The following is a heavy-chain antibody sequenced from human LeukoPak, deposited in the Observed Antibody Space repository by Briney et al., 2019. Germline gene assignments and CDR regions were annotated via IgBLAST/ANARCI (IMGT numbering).Heavy chain of an antibody. D-gene: IGHD1-7*01. CDR1: GGSISSSSYY. Sequence: SETLSLTCTVSGGSISSSSYYWGWIRQPPGKGLEWIGSIYYSGSTYYNPSLKSRVTISVDTSKNQFSLKLSSVTAADTAVYYCARTTYNWNYGLSDYWGQGTLVTVSS. CDR3: ARTTYNWNYGLSDY. CDR2: IYYSGST. J-gene: IGHJ4*02. V-gene: IGHV4-39*01.